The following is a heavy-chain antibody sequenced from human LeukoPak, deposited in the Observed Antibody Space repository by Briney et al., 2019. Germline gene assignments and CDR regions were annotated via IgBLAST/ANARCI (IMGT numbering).Heavy chain of an antibody. CDR2: IIPIFGTA. D-gene: IGHD3-3*01. V-gene: IGHV1-69*05. J-gene: IGHJ5*02. Sequence: GSSMKVSCKASGGTFSSYAISWVRQAPGQGLEWMGRIIPIFGTANYAQKFQGRVTITTDESTSTAYMELSSLRSEDTAVYYCATLSGGGNSSYYDFWSGYYRIGGWFDPWGQGTLVTVSS. CDR3: ATLSGGGNSSYYDFWSGYYRIGGWFDP. CDR1: GGTFSSYA.